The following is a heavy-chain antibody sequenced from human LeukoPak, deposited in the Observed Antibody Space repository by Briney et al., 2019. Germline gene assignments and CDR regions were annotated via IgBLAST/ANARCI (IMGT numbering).Heavy chain of an antibody. CDR3: ASAGGLLWFGELLSRGYYFDY. Sequence: SETLSLTCTVSGVSIISSNSYWGWIRQPPGKGLEWIGSIYYSGSTNYNPSLKSRVTISVDTSKNQFSLKLSSVTAADTAVYYCASAGGLLWFGELLSRGYYFDYWGQGTLVTVSS. V-gene: IGHV4-39*07. D-gene: IGHD3-10*01. J-gene: IGHJ4*02. CDR2: IYYSGST. CDR1: GVSIISSNSY.